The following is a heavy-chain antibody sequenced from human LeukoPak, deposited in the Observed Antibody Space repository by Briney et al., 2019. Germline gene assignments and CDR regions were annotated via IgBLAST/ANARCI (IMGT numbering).Heavy chain of an antibody. Sequence: GESLKISCKGSGYSFTSYWISWVSQMAGKGLEWVGRIDPSDSYTNYSPSFQGHVTISADKSISTAYLQWSSLKASDTAMYYCARDSGYSYGPYDNWFDPWGQGTLVTVSS. V-gene: IGHV5-10-1*01. J-gene: IGHJ5*02. D-gene: IGHD5-18*01. CDR1: GYSFTSYW. CDR3: ARDSGYSYGPYDNWFDP. CDR2: IDPSDSYT.